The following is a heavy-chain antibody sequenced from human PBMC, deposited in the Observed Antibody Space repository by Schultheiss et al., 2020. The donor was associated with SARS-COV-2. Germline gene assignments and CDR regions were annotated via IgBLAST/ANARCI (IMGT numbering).Heavy chain of an antibody. CDR2: IFYSGST. Sequence: SETLSLTCTVSGGSISSYYWSWIRQPPGKGLEWIGYIFYSGSTYYNPSLTSLVSISVDTSKNQFSLKLSSVTAADTAVYYCARQGNWGDWFDPWGQGTLVTVSS. CDR1: GGSISSYY. V-gene: IGHV4-59*08. D-gene: IGHD7-27*01. J-gene: IGHJ5*02. CDR3: ARQGNWGDWFDP.